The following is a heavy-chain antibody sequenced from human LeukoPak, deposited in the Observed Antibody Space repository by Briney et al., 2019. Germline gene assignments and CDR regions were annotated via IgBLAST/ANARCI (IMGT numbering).Heavy chain of an antibody. CDR2: IHSSGST. D-gene: IGHD3-22*01. CDR3: ARHKFDSSGYYFIV. V-gene: IGHV4-34*09. CDR1: GGSFSGYY. J-gene: IGHJ4*02. Sequence: SETLSLTCAVYGGSFSGYYWSWIRQHPGKGLEWIGYIHSSGSTYYNPSLKSRVIISADMSKNQFSLKLSSVTAADTAVYYCARHKFDSSGYYFIVWGQGTLVTVSS.